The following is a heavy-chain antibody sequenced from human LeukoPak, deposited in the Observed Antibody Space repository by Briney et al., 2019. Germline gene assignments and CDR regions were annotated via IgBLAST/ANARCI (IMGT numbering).Heavy chain of an antibody. V-gene: IGHV1-2*02. CDR3: ARTHYDFWSGYPTPFDY. J-gene: IGHJ4*02. CDR1: GYTFTGYY. CDR2: INPNSGGT. D-gene: IGHD3-3*01. Sequence: ASVKVSCKASGYTFTGYYMHWVRQAPGQGLEWMGWINPNSGGTNYAQKFQGRVTMTRDTSISTAYMELSRLRSDDTAVYYCARTHYDFWSGYPTPFDYWGQGTLVTVSS.